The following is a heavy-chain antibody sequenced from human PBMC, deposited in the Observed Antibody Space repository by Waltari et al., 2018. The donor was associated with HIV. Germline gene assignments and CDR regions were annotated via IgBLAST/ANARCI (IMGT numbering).Heavy chain of an antibody. CDR2: INSDGSST. V-gene: IGHV3-74*01. Sequence: EVQLVESGGGLVQPGGSLRLSCAASGFTFSSYWMHWVRQAPGKGLVWVSRINSDGSSTSYADSVKGRFTISRDNAKNTLYLQMNSLRAEDTAVYYCARGGVGNMITRAFDIWGQGTMVTVSS. D-gene: IGHD2-8*02. CDR3: ARGGVGNMITRAFDI. J-gene: IGHJ3*02. CDR1: GFTFSSYW.